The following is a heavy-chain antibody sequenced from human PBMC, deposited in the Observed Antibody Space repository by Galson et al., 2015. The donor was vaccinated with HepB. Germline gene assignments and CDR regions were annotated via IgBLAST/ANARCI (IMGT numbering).Heavy chain of an antibody. J-gene: IGHJ4*02. V-gene: IGHV3-9*01. D-gene: IGHD3-22*01. Sequence: SLRLSCAASGFTFDDYAMHWVRQAPGKGLEWVSGISWNSSSIGYADSVKGRFTISRDNAKNSLYLQMNSLRAEDTALYYCAKGYDSSGYHEYYFDYWGQGTLFTVSS. CDR1: GFTFDDYA. CDR3: AKGYDSSGYHEYYFDY. CDR2: ISWNSSSI.